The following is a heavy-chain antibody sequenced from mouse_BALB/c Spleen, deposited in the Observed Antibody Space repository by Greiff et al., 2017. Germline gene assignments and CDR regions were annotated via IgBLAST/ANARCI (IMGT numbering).Heavy chain of an antibody. J-gene: IGHJ4*01. Sequence: EVQLVESGPELVKPGASVKISCKASGYSFTGYFMNWVMQSHGKSLEWIGRINPYNGDTFYNQKFKGKATLTVDKSSSTAHMELRSLASEDAAVYYCARRHLLRSYAMDYWGQGTSVTVSS. CDR3: ARRHLLRSYAMDY. CDR1: GYSFTGYF. CDR2: INPYNGDT. D-gene: IGHD1-1*01. V-gene: IGHV1-20*02.